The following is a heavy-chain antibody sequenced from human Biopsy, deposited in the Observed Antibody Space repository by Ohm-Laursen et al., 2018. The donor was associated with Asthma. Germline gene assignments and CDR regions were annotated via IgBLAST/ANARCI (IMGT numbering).Heavy chain of an antibody. CDR2: VKSVFGTT. D-gene: IGHD2-2*01. CDR1: GGTFNTYV. CDR3: ARKAGSCISRTCYSLDF. J-gene: IGHJ4*02. Sequence: SVKVSCKSLGGTFNTYVIGWVRQAPGQGLEWMRGVKSVFGTTTYPQKFQDRVTITADDSTSTVYMELSSLRSEDTAVYYCARKAGSCISRTCYSLDFWGQGTLVTVSS. V-gene: IGHV1-69*13.